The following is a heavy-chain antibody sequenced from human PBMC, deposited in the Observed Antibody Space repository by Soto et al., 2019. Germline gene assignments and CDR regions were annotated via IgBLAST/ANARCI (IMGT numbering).Heavy chain of an antibody. Sequence: QVQLQESGPGLVKPSETLSLTCAVSGDSVSNDNYYWSWIRQPPGKGLEWIGYIYYSRTTNYNSYLKSRLSLSVDMSKNPFSLKLASVTAADTAVYFCARSQRGRTAFTFDYWGQGALVTVSS. CDR3: ARSQRGRTAFTFDY. D-gene: IGHD3-16*01. J-gene: IGHJ4*02. CDR2: IYYSRTT. V-gene: IGHV4-61*01. CDR1: GDSVSNDNYY.